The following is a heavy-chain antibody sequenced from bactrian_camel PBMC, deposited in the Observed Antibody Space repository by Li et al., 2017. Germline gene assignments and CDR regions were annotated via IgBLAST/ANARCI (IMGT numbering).Heavy chain of an antibody. CDR1: GHSRGSNC. CDR3: ATVSWYYDY. Sequence: VQLVESGGGSVQTGGSLRLSCVVSGHSRGSNCVGWYRLPPGRSPAEREGIAAIRRSGGETWYAGSVTGRFTVSRDSAKNTVSLQMNSLKSEDTALYYCATVSWYYDYWGQGTQVTVS. V-gene: IGHV3-3*01. D-gene: IGHD6*01. CDR2: IRRSGGET. J-gene: IGHJ4*01.